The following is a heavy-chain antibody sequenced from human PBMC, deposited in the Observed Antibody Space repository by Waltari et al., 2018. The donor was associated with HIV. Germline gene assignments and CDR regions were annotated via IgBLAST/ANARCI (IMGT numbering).Heavy chain of an antibody. V-gene: IGHV3-66*01. CDR1: GFTVSSNY. D-gene: IGHD2-21*02. CDR2: IYSGGST. CDR3: ASIAYCGGDCYPRGMDV. J-gene: IGHJ6*02. Sequence: EVQLVESGGGLVQPGGSLRLSCAASGFTVSSNYMSWVRQVPGRGLGVVSVIYSGGSTYYADSVEGIFTISRDNSKNTLYLQMNSLRAEDTAVYYCASIAYCGGDCYPRGMDVWGQGTTVTVSS.